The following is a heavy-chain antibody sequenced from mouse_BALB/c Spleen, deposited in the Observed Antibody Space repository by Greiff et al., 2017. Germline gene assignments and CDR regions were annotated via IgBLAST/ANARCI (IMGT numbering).Heavy chain of an antibody. V-gene: IGHV5-6-3*01. CDR1: GFTFSSYG. D-gene: IGHD1-1*01. CDR2: INSNGGST. Sequence: EVQLVESGGGLVQPGGSLKLSCAASGFTFSSYGMSWVRQTPDKRLELVATINSNGGSTYYPDSVKGRFTISRDNAKNTLYLQRSRLKSEDTAMYDWARDERYYYGSSSWFAYWGQGTLVTVSA. J-gene: IGHJ3*01. CDR3: ARDERYYYGSSSWFAY.